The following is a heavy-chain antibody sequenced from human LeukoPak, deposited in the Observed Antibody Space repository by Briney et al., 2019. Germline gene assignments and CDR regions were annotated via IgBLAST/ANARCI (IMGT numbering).Heavy chain of an antibody. V-gene: IGHV3-53*01. CDR3: ARGHSGAWAYFFDF. CDR2: IYGGGST. D-gene: IGHD6-25*01. J-gene: IGHJ4*02. Sequence: GGSLRLSCAASGFTVSGFFMTWVRQAPGMGLQGVSVIYGGGSTHYAASVKGRFTISRDNSKNTLYLQMNSLRAEDTAVYYCARGHSGAWAYFFDFWGQGTLVTVSS. CDR1: GFTVSGFF.